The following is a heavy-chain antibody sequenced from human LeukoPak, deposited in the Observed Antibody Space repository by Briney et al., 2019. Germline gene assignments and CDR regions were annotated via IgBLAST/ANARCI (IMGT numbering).Heavy chain of an antibody. Sequence: ASVKVSCKASGYTFTGYYLHWVRQAPGQGPEWMGWINPESGGTNYAQKFQARVTMTRDTSITTAYMEVSRLRSDDTAVYYCARGAITFGGVIVISPIDYWGQGTLVTVSS. CDR2: INPESGGT. D-gene: IGHD3-16*02. J-gene: IGHJ4*02. CDR3: ARGAITFGGVIVISPIDY. V-gene: IGHV1-2*02. CDR1: GYTFTGYY.